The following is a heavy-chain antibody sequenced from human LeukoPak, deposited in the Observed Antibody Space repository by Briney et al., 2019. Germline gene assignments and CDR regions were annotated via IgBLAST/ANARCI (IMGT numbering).Heavy chain of an antibody. Sequence: SQTLSLTCAISGDSVSSNSAAWNWIRQSPSRGLEWLGRTYYRSKWYNDYAVSVKSRITINPDTSKNQFSLQLNSVTPEDTAVYYCARDRPLGYCSSTSCYADGGLNWFDPWGQGTLVTVSS. CDR2: TYYRSKWYN. CDR3: ARDRPLGYCSSTSCYADGGLNWFDP. D-gene: IGHD2-2*01. CDR1: GDSVSSNSAA. J-gene: IGHJ5*02. V-gene: IGHV6-1*01.